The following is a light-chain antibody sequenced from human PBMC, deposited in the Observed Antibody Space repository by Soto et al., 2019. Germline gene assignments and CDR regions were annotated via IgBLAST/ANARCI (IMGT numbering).Light chain of an antibody. V-gene: IGKV1-39*01. Sequence: DIRMTQSPSSLSTSVGDRVTITCRASQSVNTYLNWYQQKPWKAPKLLIYGASSLQSGVPSRFSGSGSGTDFTLTISSLQPEDSATYYCQQSYSTPRTFGRGTKVEIK. CDR1: QSVNTY. J-gene: IGKJ1*01. CDR2: GAS. CDR3: QQSYSTPRT.